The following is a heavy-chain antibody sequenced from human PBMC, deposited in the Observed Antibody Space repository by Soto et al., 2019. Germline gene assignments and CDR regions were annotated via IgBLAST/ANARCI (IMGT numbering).Heavy chain of an antibody. CDR3: ARYMLVMTTTYPFDI. J-gene: IGHJ3*02. Sequence: QVQLVESGGGVVQPGRSLRLSCAASGFTFSSYAMHWVRQAPGKGLEWVAVISYDGSDKYYADSVKGRFTISRDNSKNTLYLQMNSMRAEDTAVYYPARYMLVMTTTYPFDIWGQGTMATVSS. V-gene: IGHV3-30-3*01. CDR2: ISYDGSDK. D-gene: IGHD2-21*02. CDR1: GFTFSSYA.